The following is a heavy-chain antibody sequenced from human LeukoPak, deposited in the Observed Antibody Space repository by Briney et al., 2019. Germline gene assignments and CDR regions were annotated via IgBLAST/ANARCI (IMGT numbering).Heavy chain of an antibody. CDR2: ISSSSSTI. Sequence: GGSLRLSCAASGFTFSSYIMNWVRQAPGKRLDWVSYISSSSSTIYYADSVKGRFTISRDNAKNSLYLQMNSLRDEDTAVYYCARDSSDVRDDYGDFWGQGTLVTVSS. J-gene: IGHJ4*02. CDR3: ARDSSDVRDDYGDF. V-gene: IGHV3-48*02. CDR1: GFTFSSYI. D-gene: IGHD3-10*01.